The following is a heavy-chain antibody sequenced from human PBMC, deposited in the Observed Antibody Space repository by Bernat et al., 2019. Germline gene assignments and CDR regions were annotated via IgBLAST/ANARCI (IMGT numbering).Heavy chain of an antibody. Sequence: QVQLVESGGGVVQPGGSLRLSCAASGFTFSSYGMHWVRQAPGKGLEWVAVIWCDGSNKYYADSVKGRFTISRDNSKNTLYLQMNSLRAEDTAVYYCARDPPQTHSSRWLFDYWGQGTLVTVSS. D-gene: IGHD6-13*01. CDR3: ARDPPQTHSSRWLFDY. J-gene: IGHJ4*02. V-gene: IGHV3-33*01. CDR1: GFTFSSYG. CDR2: IWCDGSNK.